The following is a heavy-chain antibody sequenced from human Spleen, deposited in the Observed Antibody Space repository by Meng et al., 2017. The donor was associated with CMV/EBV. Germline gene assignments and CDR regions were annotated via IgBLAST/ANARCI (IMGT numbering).Heavy chain of an antibody. CDR3: VKADEGHPLDY. V-gene: IGHV3-30*02. CDR2: IRDDAKTK. CDR1: GFAFSSYG. Sequence: GGSLRLSCEASGFAFSSYGMNWVRQAPGKGLEWVALIRDDAKTKDYADSVKGRFSISRDNSKNTLYLQLHGLRPEDTAVYYCVKADEGHPLDYWGQGTVVTVSS. D-gene: IGHD5-24*01. J-gene: IGHJ4*02.